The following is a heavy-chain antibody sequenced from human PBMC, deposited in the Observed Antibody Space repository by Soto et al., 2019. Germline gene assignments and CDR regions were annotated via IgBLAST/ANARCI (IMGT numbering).Heavy chain of an antibody. J-gene: IGHJ5*02. CDR2: MYSSGST. V-gene: IGHV4-59*01. CDR3: AAVGWSGPEGWFDP. D-gene: IGHD3-3*01. Sequence: ETLSLTCSISGASISSTSCAWIRQPPGKGLEWIGYMYSSGSTKYNPSLKSRVTISVDTSKNQFSLKVTSVTAADTAMYYCAAVGWSGPEGWFDPWGQGTLVTVSS. CDR1: GASISSTS.